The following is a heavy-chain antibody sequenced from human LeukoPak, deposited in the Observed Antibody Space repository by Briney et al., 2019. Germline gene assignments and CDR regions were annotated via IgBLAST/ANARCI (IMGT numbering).Heavy chain of an antibody. V-gene: IGHV4-39*07. J-gene: IGHJ4*02. CDR1: GGSISSGSYY. Sequence: SETLSLTCTVSGGSISSGSYYWGWIRQPPGKGLEWIGSIYHSGSTNYNPSLKSRVTISVDKSKNQFSLKLSSVTAADTAVYYCARSPYYGSGSYFDYWGQGTLVTVSS. CDR2: IYHSGST. CDR3: ARSPYYGSGSYFDY. D-gene: IGHD3-10*01.